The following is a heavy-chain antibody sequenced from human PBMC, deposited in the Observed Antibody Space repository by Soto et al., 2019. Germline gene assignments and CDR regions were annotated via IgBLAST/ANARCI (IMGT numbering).Heavy chain of an antibody. J-gene: IGHJ6*02. Sequence: QVQLVQSGAEVKKPGSSVKVSCKASGGTFSSYAISWVRQAPGQGLEWMGGIIPIFGTANYAQKFQGRVTITADESTSTAYMELSSLGSEDTAVYYCARGHCSGGSCYYYDYGMDVRGQGTTVTVSS. CDR2: IIPIFGTA. D-gene: IGHD2-15*01. CDR3: ARGHCSGGSCYYYDYGMDV. CDR1: GGTFSSYA. V-gene: IGHV1-69*12.